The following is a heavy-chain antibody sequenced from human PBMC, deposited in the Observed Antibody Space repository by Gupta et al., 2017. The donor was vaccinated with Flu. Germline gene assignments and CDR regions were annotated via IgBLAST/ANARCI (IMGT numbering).Heavy chain of an antibody. CDR3: GRDDDDDDHVDLDY. J-gene: IGHJ4*02. CDR1: PLGDYD. Sequence: PLGDYDVSWVRRTPAKGLEWIGFIRTKAYGGTTEYAASVKGRFTISRDDSKRIAYLQMNSLKIEDTAVYFCGRDDDDDDHVDLDYWGQGTLVTVSS. D-gene: IGHD5-12*01. CDR2: IRTKAYGGTT. V-gene: IGHV3-49*04.